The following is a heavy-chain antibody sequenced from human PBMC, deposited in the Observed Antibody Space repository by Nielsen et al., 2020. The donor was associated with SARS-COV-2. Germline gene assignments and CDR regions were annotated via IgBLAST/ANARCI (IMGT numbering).Heavy chain of an antibody. CDR1: GFTFSSYA. D-gene: IGHD2-2*01. CDR3: AREVVVVPAGNYYYYMDV. J-gene: IGHJ6*03. CDR2: ISYDGSNK. Sequence: GESLKISCAASGFTFSSYAMHWVRQAPGKGLEWVAVISYDGSNKYYADSVKGRFTISRDNSKNTLYLQMNSLRAEDTAVYYCAREVVVVPAGNYYYYMDVWGKGTTVTVSS. V-gene: IGHV3-30-3*01.